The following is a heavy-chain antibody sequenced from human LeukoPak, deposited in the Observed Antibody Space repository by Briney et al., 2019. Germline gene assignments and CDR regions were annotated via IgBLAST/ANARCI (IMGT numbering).Heavy chain of an antibody. Sequence: PSETLSLTCAVSGYSISSGYYWGWIRPPPGKGLEWIGSIYHSGSTYYNPSLKSRVTISVDTSKNQFSLKLSSVTAADTAVYYCARRLAGTEDYWGQGTLVTVSS. J-gene: IGHJ4*02. CDR1: GYSISSGYY. V-gene: IGHV4-38-2*01. CDR3: ARRLAGTEDY. CDR2: IYHSGST. D-gene: IGHD6-13*01.